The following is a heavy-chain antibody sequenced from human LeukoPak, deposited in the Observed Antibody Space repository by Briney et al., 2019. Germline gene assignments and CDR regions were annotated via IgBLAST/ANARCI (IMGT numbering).Heavy chain of an antibody. D-gene: IGHD3-9*01. CDR3: AVRYFDWLERNWFDP. V-gene: IGHV1-24*01. CDR2: FDPEDGET. Sequence: ASVKVPCKVSGYTLTELSMHWVRQAPGKGLEWMGGFDPEDGETIYAQKFQGRVTMTEDTSTDTAYMELSSLRSEDTAVYYCAVRYFDWLERNWFDPWGQGTLVTVSS. CDR1: GYTLTELS. J-gene: IGHJ5*02.